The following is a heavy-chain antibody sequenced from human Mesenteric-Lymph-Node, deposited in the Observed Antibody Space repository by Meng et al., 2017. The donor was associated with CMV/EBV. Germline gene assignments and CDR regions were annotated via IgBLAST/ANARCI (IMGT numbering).Heavy chain of an antibody. V-gene: IGHV1-69*05. J-gene: IGHJ5*02. D-gene: IGHD1-1*01. CDR1: FKTYG. CDR3: AREVGSQNWNDEKWFDP. Sequence: FKTYGIKWVRQAPRQGLEWMGGSIPIFGTSKYAQKFQDRVTITTDESSNTAYMELSSLRSDDTAVYFCAREVGSQNWNDEKWFDPWGQGTLVTVSS. CDR2: SIPIFGTS.